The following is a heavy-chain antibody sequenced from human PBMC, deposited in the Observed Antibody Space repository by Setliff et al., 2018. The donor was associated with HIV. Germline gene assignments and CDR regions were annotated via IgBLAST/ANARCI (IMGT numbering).Heavy chain of an antibody. CDR1: GFNFNEAW. D-gene: IGHD6-13*01. CDR2: VRSKAYGGTT. J-gene: IGHJ4*02. Sequence: PGGSLRLSCATSGFNFNEAWMSWVRQAPGKGLEWVGFVRSKAYGGTTEYAASGKGRFTISRDDSKSIAYLQMNSLKPEDTAVYYCTSRTGYTSSWYGWGADYWGQGTLVTVSS. V-gene: IGHV3-49*04. CDR3: TSRTGYTSSWYGWGADY.